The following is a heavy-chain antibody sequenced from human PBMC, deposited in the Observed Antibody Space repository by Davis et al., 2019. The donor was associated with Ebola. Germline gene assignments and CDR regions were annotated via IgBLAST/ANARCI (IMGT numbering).Heavy chain of an antibody. Sequence: PGGSLRLSCAVYGGSFSGYYWSWIRQPPGKGLEWIGEINHSGSTNYNPSLKSRVTISVDTSKNQFSLKLSSVTAADTAVYYCARAKANPYYYYGMDVWGQGTTVTVSS. V-gene: IGHV4-34*01. CDR1: GGSFSGYY. CDR2: INHSGST. J-gene: IGHJ6*02. CDR3: ARAKANPYYYYGMDV.